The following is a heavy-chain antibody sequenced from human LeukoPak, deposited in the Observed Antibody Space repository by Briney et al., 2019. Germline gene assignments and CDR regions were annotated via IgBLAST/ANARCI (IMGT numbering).Heavy chain of an antibody. D-gene: IGHD3-9*01. CDR3: ARHKDWAFDI. CDR1: AFEFSKHW. CDR2: IKQDGSQK. V-gene: IGHV3-7*04. J-gene: IGHJ3*02. Sequence: GGSLRLSCAVSAFEFSKHWMSWVRQAPGKGLEWMANIKQDGSQKYSADSVRGRFTISRDNANNSLYLQMNSLRAEDTALYFCARHKDWAFDIWGQGTMVTVSS.